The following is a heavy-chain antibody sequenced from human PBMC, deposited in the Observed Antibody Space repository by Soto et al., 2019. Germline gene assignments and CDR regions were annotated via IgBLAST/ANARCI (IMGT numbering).Heavy chain of an antibody. CDR2: MNPNSGNT. CDR1: GYTFTSYD. Sequence: QVQLVQSGAEVKKPGASVKVSCKASGYTFTSYDINWVRQATGQGLAWMGWMNPNSGNTGYAQKFQGRVTMTRNTSISTAYMELSSLRSEDTAVYYCARGLGYCSSTSCPFDYWGQGTLVTVSS. CDR3: ARGLGYCSSTSCPFDY. D-gene: IGHD2-2*01. J-gene: IGHJ4*02. V-gene: IGHV1-8*01.